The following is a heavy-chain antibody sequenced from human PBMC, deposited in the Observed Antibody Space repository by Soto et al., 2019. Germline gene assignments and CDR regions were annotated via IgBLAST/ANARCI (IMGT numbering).Heavy chain of an antibody. V-gene: IGHV3-23*01. CDR2: ISGSGSNP. Sequence: EVQVLESGGGLVQPGGSLRLSCAASGFTFSSYAMSWVRQAPGQGLEWVSAISGSGSNPYYADSVKGRFTISRDNSKNTLYLQMNSLRAEDTALYYCAKTASMTISDGFDHWGQGTLVTVSS. J-gene: IGHJ4*02. CDR3: AKTASMTISDGFDH. D-gene: IGHD4-17*01. CDR1: GFTFSSYA.